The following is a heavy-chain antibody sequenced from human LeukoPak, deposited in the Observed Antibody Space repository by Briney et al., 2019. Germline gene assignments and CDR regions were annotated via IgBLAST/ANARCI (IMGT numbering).Heavy chain of an antibody. CDR2: ISVSSGST. CDR1: GFTLNNYA. Sequence: GGSLRLSCVASGFTLNNYAMSWVRQPPGKGLEWVSFISVSSGSTYYANSVKGRFTISRDSSKNTLYLQMNSLRAEDTAVYYCAKEKQTGMYYFDYWGQGTLVTVSS. J-gene: IGHJ4*02. CDR3: AKEKQTGMYYFDY. V-gene: IGHV3-23*01. D-gene: IGHD3-10*01.